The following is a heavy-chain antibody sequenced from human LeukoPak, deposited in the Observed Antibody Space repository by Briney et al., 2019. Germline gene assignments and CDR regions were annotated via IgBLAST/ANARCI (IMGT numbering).Heavy chain of an antibody. CDR2: ISHDGSNK. CDR3: ATGGWRQIGAGYFDY. J-gene: IGHJ4*02. CDR1: GFTFSSYA. D-gene: IGHD5-24*01. V-gene: IGHV3-30*04. Sequence: GGSLRLFCAASGFTFSSYAMHWVRQAPGKGLEWVALISHDGSNKYYADSVKGRFTISRDNSKNTLYLQMNSLRAEDTAVYYCATGGWRQIGAGYFDYWGQGTLVTVSS.